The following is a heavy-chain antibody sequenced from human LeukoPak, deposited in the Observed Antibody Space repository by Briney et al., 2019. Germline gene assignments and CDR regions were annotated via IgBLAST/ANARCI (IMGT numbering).Heavy chain of an antibody. V-gene: IGHV5-51*01. CDR3: ARPYSSGYLRRAVWFDP. Sequence: GESLKISCKGSGYSFTSYWIGWVRQMPGKGLEWMGIIYPGDSDTRYSPSFQGQVTISADKSISTAYLQWSSLKASDTAMYYCARPYSSGYLRRAVWFDPWGQGTLVTVSS. CDR2: IYPGDSDT. CDR1: GYSFTSYW. J-gene: IGHJ5*02. D-gene: IGHD6-19*01.